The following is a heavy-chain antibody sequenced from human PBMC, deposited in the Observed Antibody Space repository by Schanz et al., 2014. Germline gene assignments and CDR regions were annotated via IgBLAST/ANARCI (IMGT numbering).Heavy chain of an antibody. Sequence: QVQLQESGPGLVKPSQTLSLTCTVSGGSVSSGGDYWSWIRQHPGKGLEWIGFISYSGSPDYNPPLKSRVTISVDTSKNQFALSLSSAAAADTDVYYCARDRGHGDLPGDIWGQGTMVTVSS. CDR3: ARDRGHGDLPGDI. V-gene: IGHV4-31*03. J-gene: IGHJ3*02. CDR1: GGSVSSGGDY. D-gene: IGHD4-17*01. CDR2: ISYSGSP.